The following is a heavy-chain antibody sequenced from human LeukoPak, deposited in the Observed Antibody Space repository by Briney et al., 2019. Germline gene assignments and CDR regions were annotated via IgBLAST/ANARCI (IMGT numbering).Heavy chain of an antibody. CDR1: GGSISSYY. V-gene: IGHV4-59*08. J-gene: IGHJ6*02. D-gene: IGHD6-19*01. CDR3: ARHGSGDFDYYYGMDV. CDR2: IYYSGST. Sequence: SETLSLTFTVSGGSISSYYWSWIRQPPGKGLEWIGYIYYSGSTNYNPSLKGRVTISVDTSKNQFSLKLSSVTAADTAVYYCARHGSGDFDYYYGMDVWGQGTTVTVSS.